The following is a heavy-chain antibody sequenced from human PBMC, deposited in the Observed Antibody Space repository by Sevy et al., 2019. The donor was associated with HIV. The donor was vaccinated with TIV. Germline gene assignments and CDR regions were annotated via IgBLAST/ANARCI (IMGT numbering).Heavy chain of an antibody. D-gene: IGHD3-22*01. CDR3: ATTKDYYDSSGSPFDY. J-gene: IGHJ4*02. CDR1: GYTLSQLS. V-gene: IGHV1-24*01. Sequence: ASVKVSCKVSGYTLSQLSLHWVRQAPGKGLEWMGSFEPEDAETTYAQKFQGRVTMTEDRSTDTAYMGLSSLRSEDTAVYFCATTKDYYDSSGSPFDYWGQGTLVTVSS. CDR2: FEPEDAET.